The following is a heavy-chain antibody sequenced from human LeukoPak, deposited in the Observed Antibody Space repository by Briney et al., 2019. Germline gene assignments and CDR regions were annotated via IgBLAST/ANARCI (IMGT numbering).Heavy chain of an antibody. CDR3: TRVHHYDSSGYYSGAFDI. CDR2: ISSTSGYM. V-gene: IGHV3-21*01. D-gene: IGHD3-22*01. CDR1: TFTFSSYS. Sequence: PGGSLRLSCAASTFTFSSYSMNWVRQAPGKGLEWVSSISSTSGYMYYADSVKGRFTISRDNAKNSLSLQMNSLRAEDTAVYFCTRVHHYDSSGYYSGAFDIWGQGTKVTVSS. J-gene: IGHJ3*02.